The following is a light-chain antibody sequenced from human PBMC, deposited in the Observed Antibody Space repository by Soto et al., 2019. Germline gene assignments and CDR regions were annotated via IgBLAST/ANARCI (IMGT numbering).Light chain of an antibody. CDR3: QSYDISLSVSVV. CDR2: GNT. CDR1: SSNIGAGYD. Sequence: QSVLTQPPSVSGAPGQRVTISCTGSSSNIGAGYDVQWYQQLPGAAPRLLIFGNTNRPSGVPDRFSGSRSGTSASLAISGLQAEDEADYSRQSYDISLSVSVVFGGGTKLTVL. J-gene: IGLJ2*01. V-gene: IGLV1-40*01.